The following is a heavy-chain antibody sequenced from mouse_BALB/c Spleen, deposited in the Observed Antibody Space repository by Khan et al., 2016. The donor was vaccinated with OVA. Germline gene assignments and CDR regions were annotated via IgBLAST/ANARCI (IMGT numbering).Heavy chain of an antibody. V-gene: IGHV2-3*01. J-gene: IGHJ4*01. CDR1: GFSLNSYG. D-gene: IGHD1-1*01. Sequence: QVQLEESGPGLVAPSQSLSITCTVSGFSLNSYGVNWVRQPPGKGLEWLGVIWGDGSTNYHSALISRLIISKDNSKNQVFLKLNSLQTDDTATYFCAKFTPDYYSMDYWGQGTSVTVSS. CDR2: IWGDGST. CDR3: AKFTPDYYSMDY.